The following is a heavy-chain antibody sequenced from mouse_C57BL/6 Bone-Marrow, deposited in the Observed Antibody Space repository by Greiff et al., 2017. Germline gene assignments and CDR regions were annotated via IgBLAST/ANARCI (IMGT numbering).Heavy chain of an antibody. V-gene: IGHV1-42*01. D-gene: IGHD3-2*02. CDR3: ARDSSGPYYFDY. CDR1: GYSFTGYY. CDR2: INPSTGGT. J-gene: IGHJ2*01. Sequence: EVKLLESGPELVKPGASVKISCKASGYSFTGYYMNWVKQSPEKSLEWIGEINPSTGGTTYNQKFKAKATLTVDKSSSTAYMQLKSLTSEDSAVYYCARDSSGPYYFDYWGQGTTLTVSS.